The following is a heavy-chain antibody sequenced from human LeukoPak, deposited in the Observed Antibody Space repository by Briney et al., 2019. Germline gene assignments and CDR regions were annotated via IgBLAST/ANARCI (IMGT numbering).Heavy chain of an antibody. Sequence: GGSLRLSCAASGFTFSNYGMHWVRQAPGKGLEWVAFIRYDGSNKYYADSVKGRFTISRDNSKNMLYLQMNSLRVEDTAVYYCAKGPRGTNNWFDPWGQGTLVTVSS. J-gene: IGHJ5*02. D-gene: IGHD1/OR15-1a*01. CDR1: GFTFSNYG. V-gene: IGHV3-30*02. CDR2: IRYDGSNK. CDR3: AKGPRGTNNWFDP.